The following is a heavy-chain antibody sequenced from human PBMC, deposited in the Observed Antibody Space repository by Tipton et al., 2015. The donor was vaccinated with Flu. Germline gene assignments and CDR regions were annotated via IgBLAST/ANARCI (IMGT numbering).Heavy chain of an antibody. CDR3: ARLLIQASGFEI. D-gene: IGHD3-16*01. CDR2: IYPGDSET. V-gene: IGHV5-51*01. CDR1: GYNFATSW. J-gene: IGHJ3*02. Sequence: QSGAEVKKPGESLKISCQGSGYNFATSWIGWVRQMPGKGLEWMGIIYPGDSETKYSPSFEGQVTISADKSIATAYLQWSSLQASDTAMYYCARLLIQASGFEIWGQGTMVTVSS.